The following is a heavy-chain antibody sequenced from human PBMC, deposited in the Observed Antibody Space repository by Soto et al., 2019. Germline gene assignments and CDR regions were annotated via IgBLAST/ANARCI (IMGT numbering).Heavy chain of an antibody. V-gene: IGHV5-51*01. Sequence: GESLKISCKGSGYSFTTYWIAWVRQMPGKGLEWMAIINPDDSDTRYSPSFQGQVTISADKSISTAYLQWSSLKASDTAMYYCARPDSSGYYVDWGQGTLVTVSS. CDR3: ARPDSSGYYVD. J-gene: IGHJ4*02. CDR1: GYSFTTYW. CDR2: INPDDSDT. D-gene: IGHD3-22*01.